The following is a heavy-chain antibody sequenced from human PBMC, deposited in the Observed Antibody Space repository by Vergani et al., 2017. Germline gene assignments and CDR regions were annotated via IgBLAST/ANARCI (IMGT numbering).Heavy chain of an antibody. CDR2: IYSGGST. J-gene: IGHJ3*02. CDR1: GFTVSSNY. D-gene: IGHD2-2*01. Sequence: EVQLVETGGGLIQPGGSLRLSCAASGFTVSSNYMSWVRQAPGKGLEWVSVIYSGGSTYYADSVKGRFTISRDNSKNTLYLQMNSLRAEDTAVYYCARDARYCSSTSCYLDAVDIWGQGTMVTGSS. V-gene: IGHV3-53*02. CDR3: ARDARYCSSTSCYLDAVDI.